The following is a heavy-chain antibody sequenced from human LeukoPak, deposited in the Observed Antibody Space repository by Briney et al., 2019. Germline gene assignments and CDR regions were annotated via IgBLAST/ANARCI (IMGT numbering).Heavy chain of an antibody. V-gene: IGHV3-7*04. D-gene: IGHD6-13*01. CDR2: VKQDGSEK. Sequence: GGSLRLSCAASGFTFSRFWMCWVRQTPGKGLERVANVKQDGSEKYYVDSVKGRFTITRDNAKNSLYLQMNSLRAEDTAVYYCARHGSIVAAGTFDYWGQGTLVTVSS. CDR1: GFTFSRFW. J-gene: IGHJ4*02. CDR3: ARHGSIVAAGTFDY.